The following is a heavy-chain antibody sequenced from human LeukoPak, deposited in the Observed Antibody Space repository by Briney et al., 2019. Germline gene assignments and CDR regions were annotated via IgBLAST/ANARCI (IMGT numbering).Heavy chain of an antibody. Sequence: ASVKVSCKASGYTFTSYGSSWVRQAPGQGLEWMGWISAYNGNTNYAQKLQGRVTMTTDTSTSTAYMELRSLRSDDTAVYYCARGPPTTTVTTFFDYWGQGTLVTVSS. J-gene: IGHJ4*02. CDR2: ISAYNGNT. CDR3: ARGPPTTTVTTFFDY. D-gene: IGHD4-17*01. V-gene: IGHV1-18*01. CDR1: GYTFTSYG.